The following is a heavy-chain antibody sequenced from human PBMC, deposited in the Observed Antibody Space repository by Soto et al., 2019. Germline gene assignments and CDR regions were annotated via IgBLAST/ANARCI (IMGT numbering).Heavy chain of an antibody. CDR1: GGSISSGDYY. J-gene: IGHJ4*02. CDR3: ARDRGMATISGLDY. CDR2: IYYSGST. D-gene: IGHD5-12*01. Sequence: TLSLTCTVSGGSISSGDYYWSWIRQPPGKGLEWIGYIYYSGSTYYNPSLKSRVTISVDTSKNQFSLKLSSVTAADTAVYYCARDRGMATISGLDYWGQGTLVTVSS. V-gene: IGHV4-30-4*01.